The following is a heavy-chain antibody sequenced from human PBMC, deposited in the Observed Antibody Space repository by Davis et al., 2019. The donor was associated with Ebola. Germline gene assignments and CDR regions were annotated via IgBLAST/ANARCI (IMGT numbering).Heavy chain of an antibody. V-gene: IGHV3-64D*08. CDR2: ISTNGGST. D-gene: IGHD2-8*01. CDR3: ARDQGYCTNVVCYSVGSLYDYYGMDV. Sequence: GGSLRLSCSASGFTFSSYAMHWVRQAPGKGLEYVSAISTNGGSTYYADSVKGRFTISRDNSKNTLYLQMSSLRAEDTAVYYCARDQGYCTNVVCYSVGSLYDYYGMDVWGQGTTVTVSS. J-gene: IGHJ6*02. CDR1: GFTFSSYA.